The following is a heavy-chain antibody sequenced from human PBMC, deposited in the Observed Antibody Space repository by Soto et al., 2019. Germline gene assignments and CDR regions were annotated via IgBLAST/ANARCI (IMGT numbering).Heavy chain of an antibody. J-gene: IGHJ4*02. CDR1: GYTFSSYA. CDR3: ATEETTVWGFDY. D-gene: IGHD3-16*01. CDR2: ISGSGGST. Sequence: PGGSMRLSCAACGYTFSSYAMSWVRQAPGKGREWVSAISGSGGSTYYADSVKGRFTISRDNSKNTLYLQMNSLRAEDTAVYYCATEETTVWGFDYWGQGTLVTVSS. V-gene: IGHV3-23*01.